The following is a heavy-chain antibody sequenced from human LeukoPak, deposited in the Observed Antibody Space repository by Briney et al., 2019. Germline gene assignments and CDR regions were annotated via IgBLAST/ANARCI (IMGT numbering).Heavy chain of an antibody. Sequence: PSETLSLTCAVSGGSISSSNWWSWVRQPPGKGLEWIGEIYHSGSTNYNPSLKSRVTISVDKSKNQFSLKLSSVTAADTAVYYCARGRIYGIFGVVIMKDYYGMDVWGQGTTVTVSS. CDR3: ARGRIYGIFGVVIMKDYYGMDV. J-gene: IGHJ6*02. CDR2: IYHSGST. D-gene: IGHD3-3*01. V-gene: IGHV4-4*02. CDR1: GGSISSSNW.